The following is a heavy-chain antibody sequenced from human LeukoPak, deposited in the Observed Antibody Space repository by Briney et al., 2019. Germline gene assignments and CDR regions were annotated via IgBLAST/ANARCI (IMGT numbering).Heavy chain of an antibody. CDR2: IYYSGST. Sequence: SETLSLTCTVSGGSISRYYWSWIRQPPGKGLEWIGYIYYSGSTNYNPSLKSRVTISVDTSKNQFSLKLSSVTAADTAVYYCARGPGDSPFDYWGQGTLVTVSS. J-gene: IGHJ4*02. V-gene: IGHV4-59*01. CDR1: GGSISRYY. CDR3: ARGPGDSPFDY. D-gene: IGHD7-27*01.